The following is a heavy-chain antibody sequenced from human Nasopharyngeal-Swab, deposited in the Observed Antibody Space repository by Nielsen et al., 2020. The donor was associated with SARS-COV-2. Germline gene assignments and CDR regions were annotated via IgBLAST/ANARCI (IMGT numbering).Heavy chain of an antibody. J-gene: IGHJ4*02. CDR1: GFTFSSYG. CDR2: ISYDGSNK. CDR3: AKGRIAVAGPLDY. V-gene: IGHV3-30*18. D-gene: IGHD6-19*01. Sequence: GRSLRLSCAASGFTFSSYGMHWVRQAPGKGLEWVAVISYDGSNKYYADSVKGRFTISRDNSKNTLYLQMNSLRAEDTAVYYCAKGRIAVAGPLDYWGQGTLVTVSS.